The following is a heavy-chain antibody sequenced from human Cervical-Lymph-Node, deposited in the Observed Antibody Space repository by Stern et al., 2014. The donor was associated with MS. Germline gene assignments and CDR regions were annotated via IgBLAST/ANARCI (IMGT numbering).Heavy chain of an antibody. CDR1: GFTFSNYW. Sequence: EVQLVESGGGLVQPGESLRLSCAVSGFTFSNYWMTWVRQAPGKGLEWVASIKTDGSENSYVASVKGRFTISRDNAKNSLYLQMNSLRAEDSAVYYGARAVRELGTWGQGTLVTVSS. CDR2: IKTDGSEN. J-gene: IGHJ5*02. D-gene: IGHD1-7*01. CDR3: ARAVRELGT. V-gene: IGHV3-7*01.